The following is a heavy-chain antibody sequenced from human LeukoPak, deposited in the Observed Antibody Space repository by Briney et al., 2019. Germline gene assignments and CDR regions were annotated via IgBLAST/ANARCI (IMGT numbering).Heavy chain of an antibody. CDR1: GFTFTSYE. Sequence: GGSLRLSCAASGFTFTSYEMNWVRQPPGKGLEWVSYINQSGSNIYYVDSAKGRFTISRDNAKNSLYLQMNSLRAEDTAVYYCARKVYGSRSYYPDYWGQGTLVTVSS. CDR2: INQSGSNI. J-gene: IGHJ4*02. CDR3: ARKVYGSRSYYPDY. V-gene: IGHV3-48*03. D-gene: IGHD3-10*01.